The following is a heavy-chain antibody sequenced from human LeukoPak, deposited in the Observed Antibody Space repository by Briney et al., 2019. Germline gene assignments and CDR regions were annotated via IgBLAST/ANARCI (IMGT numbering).Heavy chain of an antibody. CDR1: GGTFSSYA. CDR2: IIPIFGTA. CDR3: ARGLGAAAGTWYYYYYMDV. J-gene: IGHJ6*03. D-gene: IGHD6-13*01. Sequence: SVKVSCKASGGTFSSYAISWVRQAPGQGLEWMGGIIPIFGTANYAQKFQGRVTITADKSTSTAYMELSSLRSEDTAVYYCARGLGAAAGTWYYYYYMDVWGKGTTVTVSS. V-gene: IGHV1-69*06.